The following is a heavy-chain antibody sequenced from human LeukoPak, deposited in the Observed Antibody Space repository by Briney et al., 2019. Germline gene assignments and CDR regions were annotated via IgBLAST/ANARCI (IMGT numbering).Heavy chain of an antibody. CDR1: GFAFNNYA. D-gene: IGHD2-2*01. V-gene: IGHV3-23*01. CDR3: AKGALRKCNGATCYQFDY. Sequence: GGSLRLSCAASGFAFNNYAMNWVRRTPHKGLEWVSSFIGGGSDTYHADSVKGRFTVSRDNSKNTLYLQMNSLRAEDTAIYYCAKGALRKCNGATCYQFDYWGQGALVSVSS. CDR2: FIGGGSDT. J-gene: IGHJ4*02.